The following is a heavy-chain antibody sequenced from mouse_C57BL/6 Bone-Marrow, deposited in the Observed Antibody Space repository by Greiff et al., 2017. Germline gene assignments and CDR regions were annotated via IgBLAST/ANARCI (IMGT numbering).Heavy chain of an antibody. CDR1: GFTFSAYG. CDR2: ISNLAYSI. D-gene: IGHD3-3*01. J-gene: IGHJ3*01. V-gene: IGHV5-15*04. Sequence: EVQLVESGGGLVQPGGSLKLSCAASGFTFSAYGMAWVRQAPGKGLEWVAFISNLAYSIYYADTVAGRFTISRENAKNTLYLHMSSLRSEDEARYYCARQSGDVFAYWGQGALVTV. CDR3: ARQSGDVFAY.